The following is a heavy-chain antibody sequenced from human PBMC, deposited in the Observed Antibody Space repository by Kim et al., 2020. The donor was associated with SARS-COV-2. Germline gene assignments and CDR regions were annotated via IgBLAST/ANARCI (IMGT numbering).Heavy chain of an antibody. V-gene: IGHV3-23*01. Sequence: GGSLRLSCAASGFTFSSYAMSWVRQAPGKGLEWVSAISGSGGSTYYADSVKGRFTISRDNSKNTLYLQMNSLRAEDTAVYYCAKGRGGPDSSSLDAFDIWGQGTMVTVSS. CDR3: AKGRGGPDSSSLDAFDI. CDR2: ISGSGGST. J-gene: IGHJ3*02. CDR1: GFTFSSYA. D-gene: IGHD6-13*01.